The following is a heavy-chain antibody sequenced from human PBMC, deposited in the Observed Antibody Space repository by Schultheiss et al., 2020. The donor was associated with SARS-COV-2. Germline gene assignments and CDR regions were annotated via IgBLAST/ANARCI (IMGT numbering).Heavy chain of an antibody. J-gene: IGHJ4*02. Sequence: GSLRLSCTVSGGSISSYYWSWIRQPPGKGLEWIGEISHGGSTNYNPSLKSRVTISVDTSKNQFSLKLSSVTAADTAVYYCARARLTRRIDSWGQGTLVTVSS. CDR2: ISHGGST. D-gene: IGHD6-6*01. CDR3: ARARLTRRIDS. CDR1: GGSISSYY. V-gene: IGHV4-34*01.